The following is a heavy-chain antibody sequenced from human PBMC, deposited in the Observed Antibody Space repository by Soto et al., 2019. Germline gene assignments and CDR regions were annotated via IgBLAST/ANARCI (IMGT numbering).Heavy chain of an antibody. CDR3: AKRGTPGADDYDWFDP. CDR2: ISYDGTKK. CDR1: GFSFSSYG. D-gene: IGHD4-17*01. V-gene: IGHV3-30*18. J-gene: IGHJ5*02. Sequence: QVQLVESGGGVVQPGRSQRLSCVVSGFSFSSYGMHWVRQAPGKGLEWVAVISYDGTKKSYADSVKGRFTISRDNSQNPLYLEMNSLRFEDTAVYFCAKRGTPGADDYDWFDPWGQGTLVTVSS.